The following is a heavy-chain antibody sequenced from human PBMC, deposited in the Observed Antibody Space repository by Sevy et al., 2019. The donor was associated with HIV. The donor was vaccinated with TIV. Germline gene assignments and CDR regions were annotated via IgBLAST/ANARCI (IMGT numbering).Heavy chain of an antibody. CDR2: IIPIFGTA. V-gene: IGHV1-69*13. J-gene: IGHJ6*02. Sequence: ASVKVSCKASGGTFSSYAISWVRQAPGQGLEWMGGIIPIFGTANYAQKFQGRVTITADESTSTAYMELSSLRSEDTAMNYCARAVGNSSPPLYGMDVWGQGTTVTVSS. CDR3: ARAVGNSSPPLYGMDV. D-gene: IGHD6-13*01. CDR1: GGTFSSYA.